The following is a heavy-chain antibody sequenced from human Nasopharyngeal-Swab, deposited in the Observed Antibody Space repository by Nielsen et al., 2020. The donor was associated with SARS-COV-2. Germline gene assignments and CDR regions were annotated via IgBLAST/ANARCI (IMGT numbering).Heavy chain of an antibody. D-gene: IGHD2-15*01. V-gene: IGHV3-13*05. J-gene: IGHJ6*02. CDR2: ITASEDP. CDR3: VREDCSGGSCHLDV. Sequence: GGSLRLSCAASGFTFSRYDMHWVRQSAGKGLEWVSGITASEDPSYPASLRGRFMISRENAKNSLYLQMTSLRPEDTAVYFCVREDCSGGSCHLDVWGQGTTVAVSS. CDR1: GFTFSRYD.